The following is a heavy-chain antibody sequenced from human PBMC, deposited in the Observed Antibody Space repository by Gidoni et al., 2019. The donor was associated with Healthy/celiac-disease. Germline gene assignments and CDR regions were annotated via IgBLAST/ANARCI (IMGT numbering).Heavy chain of an antibody. Sequence: QLQLQESGPGLVKPSETLSLTCTVSGGSIRSSSYYWGWIRQPPGKGLEWIGSIYYSGSTYYNPSLKSRVTISVDTSKNQFSLKLSSVTAADTAVYYCARHTGPLYDYWGQGTLVTVSS. CDR3: ARHTGPLYDY. CDR2: IYYSGST. J-gene: IGHJ4*02. CDR1: GGSIRSSSYY. V-gene: IGHV4-39*01. D-gene: IGHD2-8*02.